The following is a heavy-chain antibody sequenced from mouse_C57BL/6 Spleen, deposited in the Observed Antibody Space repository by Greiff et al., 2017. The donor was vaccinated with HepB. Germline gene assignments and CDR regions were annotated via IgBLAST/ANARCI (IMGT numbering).Heavy chain of an antibody. CDR2: INPSTGGT. Sequence: EVQLQQSGPELVKPGASVKISCKASGYSFTGYYMNWVKQSPEKSLEWIGEINPSTGGTTYNQKFKAKATLTVDKSSSTAYMQLKSLTSEDSAVYYCARGLRRGDYYAMDYWGQGTSVTVSS. CDR1: GYSFTGYY. V-gene: IGHV1-42*01. CDR3: ARGLRRGDYYAMDY. D-gene: IGHD2-4*01. J-gene: IGHJ4*01.